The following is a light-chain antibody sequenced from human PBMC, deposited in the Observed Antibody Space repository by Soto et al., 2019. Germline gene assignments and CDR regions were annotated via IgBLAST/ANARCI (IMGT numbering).Light chain of an antibody. V-gene: IGKV3-11*01. CDR2: DAS. CDR1: HTISSY. J-gene: IGKJ1*01. CDR3: QQRTNWPPWT. Sequence: EIVLTQSPCTLSFSPGERATLSCGAIHTISSYLAWYQQKPGQAPRLLIYDASNRATGIPARFSGSGSGTDFTLTISSLEPEDFAVYYCQQRTNWPPWTFGQGTKVDIK.